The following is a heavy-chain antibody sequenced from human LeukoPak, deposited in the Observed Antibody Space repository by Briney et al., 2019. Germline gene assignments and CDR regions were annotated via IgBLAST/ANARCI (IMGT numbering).Heavy chain of an antibody. Sequence: QPGGSLRLSCAASGFTFSSYWMSWVRQAPGKGLEWVASIKQDGSEKYYADSVKGRFTISRDKAKNSLYLQMNSLRAEDTAVYYCARDEGSSGYYYRCWGQGTLVTVSS. D-gene: IGHD3-22*01. CDR1: GFTFSSYW. CDR2: IKQDGSEK. J-gene: IGHJ4*02. V-gene: IGHV3-7*01. CDR3: ARDEGSSGYYYRC.